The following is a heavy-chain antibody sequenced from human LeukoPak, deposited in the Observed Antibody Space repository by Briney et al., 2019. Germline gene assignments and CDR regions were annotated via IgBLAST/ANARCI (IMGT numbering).Heavy chain of an antibody. CDR2: IYPGDSDT. V-gene: IGHV5-51*01. CDR3: ARPDPRTKSSGWWKTWNY. Sequence: GESLKISCKGSGYSFTSYWIGWVRQMPGKGLEWMGIIYPGDSDTRYSPSFQGQVTISADKSISTAYLQWSSLKASDTAMYYCARPDPRTKSSGWWKTWNYWGQGTLVTVSS. CDR1: GYSFTSYW. D-gene: IGHD6-19*01. J-gene: IGHJ4*02.